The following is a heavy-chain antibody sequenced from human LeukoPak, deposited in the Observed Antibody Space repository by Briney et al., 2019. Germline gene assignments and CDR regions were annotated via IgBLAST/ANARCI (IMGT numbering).Heavy chain of an antibody. D-gene: IGHD6-19*01. V-gene: IGHV6-1*01. CDR1: GDSVSSINGA. Sequence: SQTLSLTCAISGDSVSSINGAWNWIRQSPSRGLEWLGRTYFRSRWYNEFAESLKGRMTIDPDTSKNQYSHQLTSVTPEDTAVYYCARDLGNTGWYTFDYWGQGTLVTASS. CDR3: ARDLGNTGWYTFDY. CDR2: TYFRSRWYN. J-gene: IGHJ4*02.